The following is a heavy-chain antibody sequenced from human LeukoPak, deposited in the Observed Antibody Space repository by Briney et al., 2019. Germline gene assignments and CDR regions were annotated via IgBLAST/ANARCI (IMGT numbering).Heavy chain of an antibody. Sequence: TSETLSLTCTVSGGSISSGGYYWSWIRQPPGKGLEWIGYIYHSGSTYYNPSLKSRVTISVDRSKNQFSLNLTSVTAADTAVYYCARATMVHEQLLLWGLIYAFDMWGQGTMVTVSS. V-gene: IGHV4-30-2*01. J-gene: IGHJ3*02. CDR3: ARATMVHEQLLLWGLIYAFDM. D-gene: IGHD2-15*01. CDR1: GGSISSGGYY. CDR2: IYHSGST.